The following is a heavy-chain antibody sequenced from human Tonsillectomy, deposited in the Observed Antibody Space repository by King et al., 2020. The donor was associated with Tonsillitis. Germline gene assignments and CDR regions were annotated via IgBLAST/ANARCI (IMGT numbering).Heavy chain of an antibody. J-gene: IGHJ4*02. V-gene: IGHV3-30*03. CDR2: ISYDGSYN. CDR1: GFTFSSYG. Sequence: VQLVESGGGVVQPGRSLRLSCAASGFTFSSYGMHWVRQAPGKGLEWVAVISYDGSYNFYADSVMGRFTISRDNSKNMLYLQMNSLRGEDTAVYYCATPRNYDTSGYPDYWGQGTLVTVSS. CDR3: ATPRNYDTSGYPDY. D-gene: IGHD3-22*01.